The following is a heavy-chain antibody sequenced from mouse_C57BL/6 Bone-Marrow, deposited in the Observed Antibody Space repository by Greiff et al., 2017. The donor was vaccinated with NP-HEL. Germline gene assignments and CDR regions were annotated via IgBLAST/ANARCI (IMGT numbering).Heavy chain of an antibody. V-gene: IGHV3-6*01. CDR3: ARRRTADYAMDY. J-gene: IGHJ4*01. CDR1: GYSITSGYY. Sequence: EVKLMESGPGLVKPSQSLSLTCSVTGYSITSGYYWNWIRQFPGNKLEWMGYISYDGSNNYNPSLKNRISITRDTSKNQFFLKLNSVTTEDTATYYCARRRTADYAMDYWGQGTSVTVSS. CDR2: ISYDGSN.